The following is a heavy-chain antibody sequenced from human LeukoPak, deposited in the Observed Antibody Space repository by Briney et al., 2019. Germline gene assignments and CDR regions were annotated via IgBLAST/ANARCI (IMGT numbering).Heavy chain of an antibody. V-gene: IGHV3-7*03. Sequence: GGSLRLSCAASGFIFSSYWMSWVRQAPGKGQERVANIKQDGSEKYYVDSVKGRFTISRDNAKNSLYLQMNSLRAEDTAVYYCARAMDVWGQGTTVTVSS. CDR1: GFIFSSYW. J-gene: IGHJ6*02. CDR3: ARAMDV. CDR2: IKQDGSEK.